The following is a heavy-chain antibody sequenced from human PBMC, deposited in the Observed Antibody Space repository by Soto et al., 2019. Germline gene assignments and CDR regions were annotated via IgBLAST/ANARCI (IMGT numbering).Heavy chain of an antibody. CDR1: GGSFSDYY. V-gene: IGHV4-34*01. CDR2: INHSGST. Sequence: PSETLSLTCAVYGGSFSDYYWSWIRQPPGKGLEWIGEINHSGSTNYNPSLKSRVTISVDTSKNQFSLKLSSVTAVDTAVYYCARGGTYYYGSGSYYPSRFDYWGQGTLVTVSS. CDR3: ARGGTYYYGSGSYYPSRFDY. J-gene: IGHJ4*02. D-gene: IGHD3-10*01.